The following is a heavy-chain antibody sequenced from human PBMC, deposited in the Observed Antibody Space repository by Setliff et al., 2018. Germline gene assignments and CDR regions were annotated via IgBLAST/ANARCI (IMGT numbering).Heavy chain of an antibody. J-gene: IGHJ6*02. CDR3: AKNHGSGSWAPGGMDV. D-gene: IGHD3-10*01. V-gene: IGHV3-7*01. CDR1: RFTFSNYW. CDR2: IKEDGSEK. Sequence: GGSLRLSCAASRFTFSNYWMSWVRQAPGKGLEWVANIKEDGSEKYYADSVKGRFTMSRDNSKNTQYLQMNSLRAEDTAVYYCAKNHGSGSWAPGGMDVWGQGTTVTVSS.